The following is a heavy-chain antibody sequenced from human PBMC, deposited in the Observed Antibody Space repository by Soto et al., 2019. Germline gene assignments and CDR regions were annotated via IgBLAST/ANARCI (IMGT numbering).Heavy chain of an antibody. CDR3: AKDRRAGGNYGFYSDF. Sequence: EVQLLESGGGLVQPGGSLRLSCAASGFTFSSYGMTWVRQAPGKGLEWVSFSSATGAGTYYADSVKGRFTISRDNSTNTLYLQMTCLRADDLAVYYCAKDRRAGGNYGFYSDFWGQGALVIVSS. CDR2: SSATGAGT. V-gene: IGHV3-23*01. CDR1: GFTFSSYG. D-gene: IGHD1-7*01. J-gene: IGHJ4*02.